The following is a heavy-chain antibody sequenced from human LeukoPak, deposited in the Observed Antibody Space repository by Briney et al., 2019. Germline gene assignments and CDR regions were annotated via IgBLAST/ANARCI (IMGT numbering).Heavy chain of an antibody. CDR2: IYYSGST. V-gene: IGHV4-34*01. CDR3: ARTTRYSGSFHDY. D-gene: IGHD1-26*01. Sequence: SETLSLTCAVYGGSFSGYYWSWIRQPPGKGLEWIGSIYYSGSTYYNPSLKSRVTISVDTSKNQFSLKLSSVTAADTAVCYCARTTRYSGSFHDYWGQGTLVTVSS. J-gene: IGHJ4*02. CDR1: GGSFSGYY.